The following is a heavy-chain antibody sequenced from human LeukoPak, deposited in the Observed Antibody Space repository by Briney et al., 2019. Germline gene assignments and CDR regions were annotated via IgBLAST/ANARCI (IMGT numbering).Heavy chain of an antibody. CDR2: IIPILGIA. CDR3: ARDESRPNGYYYDTPDAFDI. J-gene: IGHJ3*02. D-gene: IGHD3-22*01. V-gene: IGHV1-69*04. Sequence: ASVKVSCKASGGTFSSYAISWVRQAPGQGLEWMGRIIPILGIANYAQKFQGRVTITADKPTSTAYMELSSLRSEDTAVYYCARDESRPNGYYYDTPDAFDIWGQGTMVTVSS. CDR1: GGTFSSYA.